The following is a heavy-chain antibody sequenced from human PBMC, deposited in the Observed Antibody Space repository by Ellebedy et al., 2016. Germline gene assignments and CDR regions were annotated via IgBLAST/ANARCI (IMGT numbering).Heavy chain of an antibody. CDR2: INQHGSEK. CDR3: ARDLVTMALRFYYFGMDV. D-gene: IGHD3-10*01. J-gene: IGHJ6*02. V-gene: IGHV3-7*01. Sequence: GESLKISCAASGFTFSSYSMNWVRQAPGKGLEWVANINQHGSEKYYVDSVKGRFTISRDNAKNSLYLQMDSLRAEDTAVYYCARDLVTMALRFYYFGMDVWGQGTTVTVSS. CDR1: GFTFSSYS.